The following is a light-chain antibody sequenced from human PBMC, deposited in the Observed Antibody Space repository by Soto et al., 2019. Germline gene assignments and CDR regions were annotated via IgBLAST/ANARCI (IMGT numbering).Light chain of an antibody. CDR2: VAS. CDR1: QSVSGNQ. CDR3: QQFAESPVT. J-gene: IGKJ1*01. V-gene: IGKV3-20*01. Sequence: IVLTQSPGTLSLSPGERATLSCRASQSVSGNQVAWYQQRPGQAPRLLISVASIRAAGVSDRFSGTGSGTDFNLFVSRLEPEDFAVYYCQQFAESPVTFGQGTRVEI.